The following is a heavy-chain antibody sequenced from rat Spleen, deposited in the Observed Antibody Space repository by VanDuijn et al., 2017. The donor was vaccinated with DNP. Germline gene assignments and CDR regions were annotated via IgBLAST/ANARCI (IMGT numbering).Heavy chain of an antibody. V-gene: IGHV5-22*01. CDR3: ARWSSSHWYFDF. CDR2: YDGGST. Sequence: EVQLVESGGGLVQPGRSLKLSCAASGFTFSNYAETTAPSVFRTPYSESYYDGGSTYYGDSVKGRFTISRDNAQSTLYLQMNSLRSEDMATYYCARWSSSHWYFDFWGPGTMVTVSS. J-gene: IGHJ1*01. CDR1: GFTFSNYA. D-gene: IGHD1-2*01.